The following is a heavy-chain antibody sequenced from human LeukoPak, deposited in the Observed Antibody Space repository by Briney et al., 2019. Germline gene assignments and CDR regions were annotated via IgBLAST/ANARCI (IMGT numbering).Heavy chain of an antibody. V-gene: IGHV1-18*01. Sequence: ASVKLSCKASGYLFMSYGVSWVRQAPGQRLEWWGWDRAYNGNASYAQKFQGRVTMSTDTSTSTAYMVLRSLRSDDTAMYSCARDPISAAAGNDYWGQGTLVTVSS. D-gene: IGHD6-13*01. J-gene: IGHJ4*02. CDR2: DRAYNGNA. CDR1: GYLFMSYG. CDR3: ARDPISAAAGNDY.